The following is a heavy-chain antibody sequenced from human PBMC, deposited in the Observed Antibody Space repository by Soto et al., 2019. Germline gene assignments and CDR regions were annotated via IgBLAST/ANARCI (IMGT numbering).Heavy chain of an antibody. J-gene: IGHJ4*02. Sequence: GGSLRLSCAASGFTFSSYAMSWVRQAPGKGLEWVSAISGSGGSTYYADSVKGRFTISRDNSKNTLYLQMNSLRAEDTAVYYCAKDGGYDFWSGYIDYWGQGTLVTVSS. CDR2: ISGSGGST. V-gene: IGHV3-23*01. CDR1: GFTFSSYA. D-gene: IGHD3-3*01. CDR3: AKDGGYDFWSGYIDY.